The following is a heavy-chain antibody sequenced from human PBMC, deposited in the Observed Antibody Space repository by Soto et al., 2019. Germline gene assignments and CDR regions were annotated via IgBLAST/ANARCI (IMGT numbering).Heavy chain of an antibody. J-gene: IGHJ4*02. Sequence: GGSLRLSCTASGFTFSDYALSWLRQAPGKGLEWVSTISGSGGSTYYADSVRGRFTISRDNSENTLYLQMNSLRVEDTAVYSCAKSVGHDYWAKGTLVTVSS. CDR2: ISGSGGST. CDR3: AKSVGHDY. V-gene: IGHV3-23*01. CDR1: GFTFSDYA. D-gene: IGHD1-26*01.